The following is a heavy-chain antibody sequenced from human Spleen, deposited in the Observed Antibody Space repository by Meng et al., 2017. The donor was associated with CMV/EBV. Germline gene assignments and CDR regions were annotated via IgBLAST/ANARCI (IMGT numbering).Heavy chain of an antibody. CDR2: IYSGGSST. J-gene: IGHJ5*02. CDR3: AKDRLLGWFDP. D-gene: IGHD2-15*01. CDR1: GFTFSSYA. Sequence: CEASGFTFSSYAMSWVRQAPGKGLEWASVIYSGGSSTYYADSVKGRFTISRDNSKNTLYLQMNSLRAEDTAVYYCAKDRLLGWFDPWGQGTLVTVSS. V-gene: IGHV3-23*03.